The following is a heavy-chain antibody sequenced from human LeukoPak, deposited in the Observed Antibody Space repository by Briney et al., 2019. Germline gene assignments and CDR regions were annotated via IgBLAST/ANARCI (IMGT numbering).Heavy chain of an antibody. V-gene: IGHV3-21*01. J-gene: IGHJ4*02. CDR3: ARAISARNDY. CDR2: ISSSSSYI. CDR1: GFTFRSYS. Sequence: GGSLRLSCAASGFTFRSYSMNWVRQAPGKGLEWVSSISSSSSYIYSADSVKGRFTISRDNAKNSLYLQMNSLRAEDTAVYYCARAISARNDYWGQGTLVAVSS. D-gene: IGHD1-26*01.